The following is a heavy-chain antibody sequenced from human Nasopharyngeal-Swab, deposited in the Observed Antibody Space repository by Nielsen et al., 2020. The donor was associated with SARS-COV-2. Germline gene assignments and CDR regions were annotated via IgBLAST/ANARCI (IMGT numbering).Heavy chain of an antibody. D-gene: IGHD5-24*01. CDR3: ARIRADGYGGLIDY. CDR2: IDWDDDK. J-gene: IGHJ4*02. V-gene: IGHV2-70*11. CDR1: GFSLSTSGMC. Sequence: SGPTLVKPPQTLTLTCTFSGFSLSTSGMCVSWIRQPPGKALEWLARIDWDDDKYYSTSLKTRITISKDTSKNQVVLTMTNMDPVDTATYYCARIRADGYGGLIDYWGQGTLVTVSS.